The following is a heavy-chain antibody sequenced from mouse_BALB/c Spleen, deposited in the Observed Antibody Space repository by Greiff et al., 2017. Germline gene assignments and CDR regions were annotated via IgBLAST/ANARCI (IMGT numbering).Heavy chain of an antibody. J-gene: IGHJ1*01. Sequence: VQLVESGPGLVAPSQSLSITCTVSGFSLTSYGVHWVRQPPGKGLEWLGVIWAGGSTNYNSALMSRLSISKDNSKSQVFLKMNSLQTDDTAMYYCARDYYGSSYYFDVWGAGTTVSVAS. D-gene: IGHD1-1*01. CDR1: GFSLTSYG. CDR2: IWAGGST. CDR3: ARDYYGSSYYFDV. V-gene: IGHV2-9*02.